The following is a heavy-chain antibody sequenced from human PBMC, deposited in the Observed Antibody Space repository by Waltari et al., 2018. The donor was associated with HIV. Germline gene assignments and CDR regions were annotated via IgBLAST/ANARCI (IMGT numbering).Heavy chain of an antibody. CDR1: GYTLTELS. D-gene: IGHD3-10*01. CDR2: FVADDGKK. Sequence: QVQLVQSGAGVKRPGASVKVSCKVSGYTLTELSMHCVRQAPGQGLEWIGGFVADDGKKMHAQNYRGRSTTVADNSINTASMELSRLSCQETAVNYCAANTGRRGLGELFALEYWGQGALVSVSS. CDR3: AANTGRRGLGELFALEY. J-gene: IGHJ4*02. V-gene: IGHV1-24*01.